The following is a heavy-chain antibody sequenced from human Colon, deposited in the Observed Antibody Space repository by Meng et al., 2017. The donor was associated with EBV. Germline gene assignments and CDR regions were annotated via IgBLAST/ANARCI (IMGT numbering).Heavy chain of an antibody. CDR3: ARVGWRQWSFDL. D-gene: IGHD5-18*01. Sequence: HVPVSTPDPLQPSQTRSLTCTVSGRSISSGDYYWSLTRQPPGKRLELIGHIYYSVSTSYNPSLKSRVTISVDTSNNQFSLKLSSVTAADTAVYYCARVGWRQWSFDLWGRGTLVTVSS. V-gene: IGHV4-30-4*01. CDR1: GRSISSGDYY. CDR2: IYYSVST. J-gene: IGHJ2*01.